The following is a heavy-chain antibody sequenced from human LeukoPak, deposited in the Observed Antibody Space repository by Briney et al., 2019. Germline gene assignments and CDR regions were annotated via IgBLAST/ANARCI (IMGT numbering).Heavy chain of an antibody. CDR3: ARVLYSGSYYGAFDN. D-gene: IGHD1-26*01. V-gene: IGHV1-69*02. Sequence: SVKVSCKASGGTFSSYTISWVRQAPGQGLEWMGRIIPILGIANYAQKFQGRVTITADKSTSTAYMELSSLRSEDTAVYYCARVLYSGSYYGAFDNWGQGTMVTVSS. CDR2: IIPILGIA. J-gene: IGHJ3*02. CDR1: GGTFSSYT.